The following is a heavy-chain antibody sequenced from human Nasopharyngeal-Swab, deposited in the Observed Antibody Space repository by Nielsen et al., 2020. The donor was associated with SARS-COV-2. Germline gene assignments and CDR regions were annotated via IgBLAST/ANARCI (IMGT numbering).Heavy chain of an antibody. CDR2: IYTSGST. CDR1: GGSISSGSYY. Sequence: SETLSLTCTVSGGSISSGSYYWSWIRQPAGKGLEWIGRIYTSGSTNYNPSLKSRVTISVDTSKNQFSLKLSSVTAADTAVYYCARAPARYSSGLWGRGTLVTVSS. V-gene: IGHV4-61*02. D-gene: IGHD6-19*01. J-gene: IGHJ2*01. CDR3: ARAPARYSSGL.